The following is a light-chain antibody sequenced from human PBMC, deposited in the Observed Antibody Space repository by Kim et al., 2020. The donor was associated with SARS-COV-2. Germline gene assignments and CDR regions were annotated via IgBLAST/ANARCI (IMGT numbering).Light chain of an antibody. CDR2: GAS. V-gene: IGKV3-20*01. CDR3: QQYGSSPLYT. J-gene: IGKJ2*01. CDR1: QSVSNNY. Sequence: SPGERATLSCRASQSVSNNYVAWYQQKPGQAPRLLMYGASSRATGSPDRFSGSGSGTEFTLTISRREPEDFAVYYCQQYGSSPLYTFGQGTKLEIK.